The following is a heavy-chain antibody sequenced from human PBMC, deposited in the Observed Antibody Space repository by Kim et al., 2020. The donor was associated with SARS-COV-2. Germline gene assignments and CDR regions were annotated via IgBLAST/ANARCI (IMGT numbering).Heavy chain of an antibody. J-gene: IGHJ6*02. CDR2: IIPIFGTA. CDR3: ASLQGAWENYYYYGMDV. D-gene: IGHD1-26*01. Sequence: SVKVSCKASGGTFSSYAISWVRQAPGQGLEWMGGIIPIFGTANYAQKFQGRVTITADESTSTAYMELSSLRSEDTAVYYCASLQGAWENYYYYGMDVWGQGNTVTVSS. V-gene: IGHV1-69*13. CDR1: GGTFSSYA.